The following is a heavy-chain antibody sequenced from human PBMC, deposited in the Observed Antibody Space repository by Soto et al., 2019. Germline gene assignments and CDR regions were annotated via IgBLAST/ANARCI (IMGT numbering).Heavy chain of an antibody. Sequence: ASVKVSCKASGYTFTSYDINWARQATGQGLEWMGWMNPNSGNTGYAQKFQGRVTMTRNTSISTAYMELSSLRSEDTAVYYCARAAKNQPYAAPGYWAQGTLVTVSS. D-gene: IGHD2-8*02. J-gene: IGHJ4*02. CDR3: ARAAKNQPYAAPGY. CDR2: MNPNSGNT. CDR1: GYTFTSYD. V-gene: IGHV1-8*01.